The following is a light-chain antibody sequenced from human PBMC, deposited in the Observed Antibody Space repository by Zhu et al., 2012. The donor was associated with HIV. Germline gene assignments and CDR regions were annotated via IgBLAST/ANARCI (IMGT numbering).Light chain of an antibody. CDR3: QQYGRSPYT. V-gene: IGKV3-20*01. Sequence: EIVLTQSPGTLSLSPGERATLSCRASQTVSNDYLAWYQQKFGQAPRLLIYGASSTATGIPDRFSGSGSGTDFTLTISRLEPEDFAVYYCQQYGRSPYTFGQGTKLEIK. CDR2: GAS. CDR1: QTVSNDY. J-gene: IGKJ2*01.